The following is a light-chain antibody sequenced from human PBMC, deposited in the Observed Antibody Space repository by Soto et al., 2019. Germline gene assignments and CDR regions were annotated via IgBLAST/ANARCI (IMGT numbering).Light chain of an antibody. CDR1: PSVSSSY. Sequence: EIVLTQSPGTLSLSPGERATLSCRASPSVSSSYLAWYQQKPGQAPRLLIFGASSRATGIPDRFSGSGSGTDFTLTISRLEPEDFAVYYCQQYGSSPPINCGQGTRREIK. CDR3: QQYGSSPPIN. CDR2: GAS. J-gene: IGKJ5*01. V-gene: IGKV3-20*01.